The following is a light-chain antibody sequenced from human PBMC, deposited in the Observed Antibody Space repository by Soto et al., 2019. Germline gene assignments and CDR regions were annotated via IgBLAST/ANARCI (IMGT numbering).Light chain of an antibody. CDR1: QSVSSNY. Sequence: NILTHSPVTLSLYTGERVALSCRACQSVSSNYVAWYQQKPGQAPRLLISGASNRATGTPDRFRGSGSGTDFTLTITRLEPEDFAVYYCHQYGSAPWTFGQVTKVDIK. J-gene: IGKJ1*01. CDR3: HQYGSAPWT. CDR2: GAS. V-gene: IGKV3-20*01.